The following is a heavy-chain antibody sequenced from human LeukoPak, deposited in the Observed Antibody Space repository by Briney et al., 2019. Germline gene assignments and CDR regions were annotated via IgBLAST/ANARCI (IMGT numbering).Heavy chain of an antibody. CDR2: ISSSGSTI. D-gene: IGHD5/OR15-5a*01. V-gene: IGHV3-48*03. CDR3: AREQVYGDY. CDR1: GFTFSSYE. J-gene: IGHJ4*02. Sequence: GGSLRLSCAASGFTFSSYEMNWVRQAPGKGLEWVSYISSSGSTIYYADSVKGRFTISRDNAKNSLYLQMNSLRAEDTAVYYCAREQVYGDYWGQGTLVTVSS.